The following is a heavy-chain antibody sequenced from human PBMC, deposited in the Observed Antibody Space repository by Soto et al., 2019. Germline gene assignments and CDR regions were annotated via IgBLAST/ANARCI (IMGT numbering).Heavy chain of an antibody. J-gene: IGHJ6*02. CDR2: ISESGGTT. V-gene: IGHV3-48*03. D-gene: IGHD3-3*01. CDR1: GFTFSSHE. Sequence: LRLSCVVSGFTFSSHEMNWVRQAPGKGPDWVAKISESGGTTSYADSVMGRFTISRDNARDSLYLHMNSLRAEDTAVYYCARDRSLIFAVPTYGMDVGGQGTKVTVSS. CDR3: ARDRSLIFAVPTYGMDV.